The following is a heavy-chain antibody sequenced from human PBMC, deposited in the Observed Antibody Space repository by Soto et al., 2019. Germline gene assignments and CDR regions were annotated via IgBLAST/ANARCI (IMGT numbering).Heavy chain of an antibody. CDR1: GYIFTDYY. CDR2: INPNRGGA. CDR3: ARVLYYYDSIGY. V-gene: IGHV1-2*06. D-gene: IGHD3-22*01. Sequence: ASVKVSCKASGYIFTDYYMHWVRQAPGQELEWMGRINPNRGGANYAQEFQGRVTITADKSINTAYMELSSLRSEDTAVYYCARVLYYYDSIGYWGQGTLVTVSS. J-gene: IGHJ4*02.